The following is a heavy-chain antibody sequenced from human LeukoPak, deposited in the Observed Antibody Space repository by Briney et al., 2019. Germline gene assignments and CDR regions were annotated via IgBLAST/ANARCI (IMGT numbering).Heavy chain of an antibody. J-gene: IGHJ5*02. D-gene: IGHD5/OR15-5a*01. CDR3: RRQFLVGVS. Sequence: PGGSLRLSCAASGFTFSSYAMHWVRQAPGKGLEWVAVISYDGSNKYYADSVKGRFTISRDNSKNTLYLQMNSLSAEDTAMYYCRRQFLVGVSWGPGTLVTVSS. CDR1: GFTFSSYA. V-gene: IGHV3-30-3*01. CDR2: ISYDGSNK.